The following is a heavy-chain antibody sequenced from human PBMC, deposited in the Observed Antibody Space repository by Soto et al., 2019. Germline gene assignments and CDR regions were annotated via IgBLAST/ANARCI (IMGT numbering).Heavy chain of an antibody. D-gene: IGHD3-3*01. CDR3: AKLDFWNSYYGLDV. J-gene: IGHJ6*02. CDR1: GFRFGTYA. V-gene: IGHV3-23*01. Sequence: SXILSFAASGFRFGTYAMSWVFQAPGKGLEWVSSISGSDGTTYYADSVKGRFSISRDKSKNTLYLEMNSLRAEDTAIYYCAKLDFWNSYYGLDVWGQGTTVTV. CDR2: ISGSDGTT.